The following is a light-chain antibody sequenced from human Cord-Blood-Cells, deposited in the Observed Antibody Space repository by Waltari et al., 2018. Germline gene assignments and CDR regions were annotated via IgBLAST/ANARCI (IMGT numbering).Light chain of an antibody. Sequence: EIVLTQSPATLSLSPGERATISCRASQSVSSYLAWYQQKPGQAPRLLLYDASNRATGIPARFSGSGSGTDFTLTISSLEPEDFAVYYCQQRSNWHRTFGQGTKVEIK. CDR2: DAS. V-gene: IGKV3-11*01. CDR1: QSVSSY. CDR3: QQRSNWHRT. J-gene: IGKJ1*01.